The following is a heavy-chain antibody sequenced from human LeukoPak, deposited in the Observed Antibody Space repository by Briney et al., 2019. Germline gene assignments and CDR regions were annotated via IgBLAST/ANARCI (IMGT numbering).Heavy chain of an antibody. D-gene: IGHD2-21*02. CDR3: ARLSYCGGDCHYSSYFDY. CDR1: GYSFTSYW. V-gene: IGHV5-51*01. CDR2: IYPADSDT. Sequence: GESLKISCKGSGYSFTSYWIGWVRQMPGKGLEWMGIIYPADSDTKYSPSFQGQVTISADKSISTAYLQWSSLKASDTAMYYCARLSYCGGDCHYSSYFDYWGQGTLVSASS. J-gene: IGHJ4*02.